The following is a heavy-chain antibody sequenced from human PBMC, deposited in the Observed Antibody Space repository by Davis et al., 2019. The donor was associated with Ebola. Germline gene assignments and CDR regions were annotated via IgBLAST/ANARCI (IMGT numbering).Heavy chain of an antibody. CDR2: INHSGST. V-gene: IGHV4-34*01. CDR3: ASGSNYQYYYYGMDV. D-gene: IGHD4-11*01. CDR1: GGSFSGYY. J-gene: IGHJ6*02. Sequence: SETLSLTCAVYGGSFSGYYWSWIRQPPGKGLEWIGEINHSGSTNYNPSLKSRVTISVDTSKNQFSLKLSSVTAADTAVYYSASGSNYQYYYYGMDVWGQGTTVTVSS.